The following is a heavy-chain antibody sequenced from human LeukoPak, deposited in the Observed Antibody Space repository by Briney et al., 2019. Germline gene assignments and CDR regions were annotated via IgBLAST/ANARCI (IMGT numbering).Heavy chain of an antibody. CDR2: IYYSGST. Sequence: SQTLSLTCTASGDSISSGGYHWSWIRQLPGEGLVWIGYIYYSGSTHYNPSLKSRVTISVDTSENQFSLRLSSVTVADTAVYYCARKPTGHCSRTSCRYNWFDPWGQGTLVTVST. D-gene: IGHD2-2*01. CDR1: GDSISSGGYH. CDR3: ARKPTGHCSRTSCRYNWFDP. V-gene: IGHV4-31*03. J-gene: IGHJ5*02.